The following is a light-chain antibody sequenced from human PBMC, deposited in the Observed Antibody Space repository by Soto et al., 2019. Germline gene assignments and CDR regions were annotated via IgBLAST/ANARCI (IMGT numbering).Light chain of an antibody. CDR2: DAS. CDR3: QQYDNLLALT. Sequence: DIQMTQYPSSLSASVGDRVTITCQASQDISNYLNWYQQKPGKAPKLLIYDASNLETGVPSRFSGSGSGTDSTFTISSLQPEDIATYYCQQYDNLLALTFGGGTKVDIK. CDR1: QDISNY. J-gene: IGKJ4*01. V-gene: IGKV1-33*01.